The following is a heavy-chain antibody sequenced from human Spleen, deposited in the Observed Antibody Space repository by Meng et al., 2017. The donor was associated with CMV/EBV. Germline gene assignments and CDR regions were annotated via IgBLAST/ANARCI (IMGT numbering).Heavy chain of an antibody. CDR3: ARRGAAAAGTGGT. J-gene: IGHJ5*02. Sequence: VSGGSVRICSDDWGWSRQPPWQGLGWIGSIYYSGSTYYNPSLKSRVTISVDASKNQFSLKLSSVTAADTAVYYCARRGAAAAGTGGTWGQGTLVTVSS. CDR2: IYYSGST. V-gene: IGHV4-39*01. CDR1: GGSVRICSDD. D-gene: IGHD6-13*01.